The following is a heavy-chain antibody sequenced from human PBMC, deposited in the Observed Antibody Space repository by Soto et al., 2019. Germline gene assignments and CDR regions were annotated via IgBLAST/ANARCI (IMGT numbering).Heavy chain of an antibody. V-gene: IGHV4-34*01. CDR3: ARGKVVRGSYVTLDY. CDR1: GGSFSGYY. D-gene: IGHD3-10*01. CDR2: INHSGST. Sequence: QVQLQQWGAGLLKPSETLSLTSAVYGGSFSGYYWSWIRQPPGKGLEWIGEINHSGSTNYNPSLKSRVTLAVETSKNQFSLKLRSVTAADTAVYYCARGKVVRGSYVTLDYWGQGTLVTVSS. J-gene: IGHJ4*02.